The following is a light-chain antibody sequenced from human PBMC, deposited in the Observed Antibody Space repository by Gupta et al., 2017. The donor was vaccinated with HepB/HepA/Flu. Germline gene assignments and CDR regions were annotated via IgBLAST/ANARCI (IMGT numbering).Light chain of an antibody. Sequence: QSALTQPSAVSCSPGQSITISCTGSSADIGGFNSVSWYQQYPGRAPKLLIYDVTNRPSGVSYRFSGSNSGNTASLTISGLQPEDDADYYCSSYKIGRTLVVFGGGTKVTVL. V-gene: IGLV2-14*03. J-gene: IGLJ2*01. CDR2: DVT. CDR3: SSYKIGRTLVV. CDR1: SADIGGFNS.